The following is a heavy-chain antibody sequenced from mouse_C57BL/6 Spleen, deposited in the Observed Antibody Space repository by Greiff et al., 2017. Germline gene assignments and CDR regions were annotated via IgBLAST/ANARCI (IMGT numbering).Heavy chain of an antibody. V-gene: IGHV1-15*01. J-gene: IGHJ4*01. CDR1: GYTFTDYE. D-gene: IGHD2-5*01. CDR3: TRSPPYYSNLYYAMDY. CDR2: IDPETGGT. Sequence: LQESGAELVRPGASVTLSCKASGYTFTDYEMHWVKQTPVHGLEWIGAIDPETGGTAYNQKFKGKAILTADKSSSTAYMELRSLTSEDSAVYYCTRSPPYYSNLYYAMDYWGQGTSVTVSS.